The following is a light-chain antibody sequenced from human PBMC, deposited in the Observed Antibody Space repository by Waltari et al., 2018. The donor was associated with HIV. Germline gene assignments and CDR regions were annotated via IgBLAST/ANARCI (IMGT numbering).Light chain of an antibody. CDR2: RNN. J-gene: IGLJ2*01. CDR3: AAWDNALGGHVV. V-gene: IGLV1-47*02. CDR1: TSSIGSNS. Sequence: QSVLTQPPSMSGTPGQRVIISCSGTTSSIGSNSVYWYQQLPGAAPKLLIYRNNPQPSWVPARFSGSKSGTSASLAISGLRPEDEAMYFCAAWDNALGGHVVFGGGTNLTVL.